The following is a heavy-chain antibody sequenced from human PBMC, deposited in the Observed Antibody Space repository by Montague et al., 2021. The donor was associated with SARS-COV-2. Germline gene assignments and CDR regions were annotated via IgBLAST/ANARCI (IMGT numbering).Heavy chain of an antibody. CDR3: ARDPWRITIFGVDTRYGMDV. CDR1: GFSIGSGDY. V-gene: IGHV4-59*01. D-gene: IGHD3-3*01. CDR2: IYYSGST. Sequence: SETLSLTCTVSGFSIGSGDYWGWIRQPPGKGLEWIGYIYYSGSTNYNPSLKSRVTISVDTSKNQFSLKLSSVTAADTAVYYCARDPWRITIFGVDTRYGMDVWGQGTTVTVSS. J-gene: IGHJ6*02.